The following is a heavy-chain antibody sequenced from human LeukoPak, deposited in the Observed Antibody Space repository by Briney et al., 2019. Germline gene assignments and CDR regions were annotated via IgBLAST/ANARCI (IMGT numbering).Heavy chain of an antibody. V-gene: IGHV3-48*03. CDR2: ISSSGSTI. D-gene: IGHD3-10*01. CDR1: GFTFSSYE. CDR3: AREDITMVRGGDYFDY. Sequence: GGSLRLSCAASGFTFSSYEMNWVRQAPGKGLEWVSYISSSGSTIYYADSVKGRFTISRDNAKNSLYLQMNSLRAEDTAVYYCAREDITMVRGGDYFDYWGQGTLVTVSS. J-gene: IGHJ4*02.